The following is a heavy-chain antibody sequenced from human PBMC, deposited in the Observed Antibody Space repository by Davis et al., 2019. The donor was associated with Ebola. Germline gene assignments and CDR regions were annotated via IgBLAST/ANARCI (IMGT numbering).Heavy chain of an antibody. CDR3: ARAAGVVIN. CDR2: IYYSGST. Sequence: SETLSLTCTVSGGSISSSSYYWGWIRQPPGKGLEWIGSIYYSGSTNYNPSLKSRFTISVDTSKNQFSLKLSSVTAADTAVYYCARAAGVVINWGQGTTVTVSS. J-gene: IGHJ6*02. V-gene: IGHV4-39*01. CDR1: GGSISSSSYY. D-gene: IGHD3-22*01.